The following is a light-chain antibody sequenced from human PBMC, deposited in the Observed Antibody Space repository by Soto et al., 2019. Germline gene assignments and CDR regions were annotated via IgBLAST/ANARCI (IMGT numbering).Light chain of an antibody. V-gene: IGLV2-14*01. CDR1: SSDVGGYNY. J-gene: IGLJ2*01. CDR3: SSYTSSNTLVV. CDR2: EVS. Sequence: QSALTQPASVSGSPGQSITISCTGTSSDVGGYNYVSWYQQHPGKAPKLMIYEVSNRPSGVSNRFSGSKSGNTAPLTISGLQTEDEADYYCSSYTSSNTLVVFGGGTKLTVL.